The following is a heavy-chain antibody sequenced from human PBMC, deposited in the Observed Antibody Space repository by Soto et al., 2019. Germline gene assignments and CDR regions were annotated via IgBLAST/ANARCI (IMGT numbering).Heavy chain of an antibody. D-gene: IGHD2-2*02. Sequence: EVQLVESGGGLVKPGGSLRLSCAASGFTFSSYSMNWVRQAPGKGLEWVSSISSSSSYIYYADSVKGRFTISRDNAKNPRVLQMNGLRAGNTALYYWGPKIVEVPAAIREGGWSDPWAQGTLFTVSS. CDR1: GFTFSSYS. CDR2: ISSSSSYI. V-gene: IGHV3-21*01. CDR3: GPKIVEVPAAIREGGWSDP. J-gene: IGHJ5*02.